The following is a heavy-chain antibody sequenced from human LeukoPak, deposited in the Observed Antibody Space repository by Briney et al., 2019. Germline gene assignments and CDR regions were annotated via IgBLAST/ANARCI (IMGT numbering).Heavy chain of an antibody. V-gene: IGHV1-69*05. CDR2: IIPIFGTA. CDR1: GGTFSSYA. Sequence: SVKVSCKASGGTFSSYAISWVRQAPGQGLEWMGGIIPIFGTANYAQKFQGRVTMTRDTSTSTVYMELTILRSEDTAVYYCAREGTFSSPRNWFDPWGQGTLVTVSS. J-gene: IGHJ5*02. CDR3: AREGTFSSPRNWFDP. D-gene: IGHD6-13*01.